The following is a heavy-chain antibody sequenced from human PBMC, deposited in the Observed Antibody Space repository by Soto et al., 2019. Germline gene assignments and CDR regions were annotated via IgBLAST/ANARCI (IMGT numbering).Heavy chain of an antibody. V-gene: IGHV3-23*01. D-gene: IGHD5-12*01. J-gene: IGHJ4*02. CDR1: GFTFISYA. CDR2: ISGSGGST. CDR3: AKDRDIVATLGLDY. Sequence: WGSLRLSCAASGFTFISYAISCVRHPALKGLEWVSAISGSGGSTYYADSVKGRFTISRDNSKNTLYLQMNSLRAEDTAVYYCAKDRDIVATLGLDYWGQGTLVTVSS.